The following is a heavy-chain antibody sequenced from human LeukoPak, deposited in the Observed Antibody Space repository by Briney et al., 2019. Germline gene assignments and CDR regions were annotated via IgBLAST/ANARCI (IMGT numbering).Heavy chain of an antibody. J-gene: IGHJ4*02. CDR2: IYSGGST. CDR3: ARSRLGELSPPSFDY. V-gene: IGHV3-66*01. CDR1: GFTFSSYS. Sequence: PGGSLRLSCAASGFTFSSYSMNWVRQAPGKGLEWVSVIYSGGSTYYADSVKGRFTISRDNSKNTLYLQMNSLRAEDTAVYYCARSRLGELSPPSFDYWGQGTLVTVSS. D-gene: IGHD3-16*02.